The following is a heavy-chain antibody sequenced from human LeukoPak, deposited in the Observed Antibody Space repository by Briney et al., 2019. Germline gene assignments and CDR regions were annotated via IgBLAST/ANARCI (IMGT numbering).Heavy chain of an antibody. CDR3: AREYCSSTSCYGVDY. Sequence: ASVKVSCKASGYTFNSYGITWVRQAPGQGLEWMAWISVYNGNRRYAQNFQGRVTLTTDKTTTTAYMELRSLRSDDTAVYYCAREYCSSTSCYGVDYWGQGALVTVSS. V-gene: IGHV1-18*01. J-gene: IGHJ4*02. CDR2: ISVYNGNR. D-gene: IGHD2-2*01. CDR1: GYTFNSYG.